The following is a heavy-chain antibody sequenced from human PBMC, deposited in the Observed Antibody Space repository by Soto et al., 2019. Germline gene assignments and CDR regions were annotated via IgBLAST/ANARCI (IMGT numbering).Heavy chain of an antibody. V-gene: IGHV4-59*08. D-gene: IGHD6-19*01. Sequence: SETLSLTCTVSGGSISSYYWSWIRQPPGKGLEWIGYIYYSGSTNYNPSLKSRVTISVDTSKNQFSLKLTSVTAADTAVYYCARRYSSGFDYWGQGTLVTASS. J-gene: IGHJ4*02. CDR1: GGSISSYY. CDR3: ARRYSSGFDY. CDR2: IYYSGST.